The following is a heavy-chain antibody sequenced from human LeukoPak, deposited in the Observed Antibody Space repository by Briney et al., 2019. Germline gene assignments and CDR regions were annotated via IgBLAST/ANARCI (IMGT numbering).Heavy chain of an antibody. J-gene: IGHJ5*02. CDR1: GLTFTSYD. CDR3: AKEWGVVGDGDNYFDP. Sequence: GGSLRLSCAASGLTFTSYDMTWVRQAPGKGLEWVSSISGSGNRTYYADSVQGRFTISRDNAKNTLYLQMNSLTAEDTAVYYCAKEWGVVGDGDNYFDPWGQGTLVTVSS. CDR2: ISGSGNRT. D-gene: IGHD5-24*01. V-gene: IGHV3-23*01.